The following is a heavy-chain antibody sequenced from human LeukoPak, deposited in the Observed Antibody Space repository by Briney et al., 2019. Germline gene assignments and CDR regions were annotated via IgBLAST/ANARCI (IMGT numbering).Heavy chain of an antibody. CDR1: GYTFTSYA. CDR2: INPNSGGT. Sequence: ASVKVSCKASGYTFTSYAMNWVRQAPGQGLEWMGWINPNSGGTNYAQKFQGRVTMTRDTSISTAYMELSRLRSDDTAVYYCARDLGFVDTAMVLGLWGQGTLVTVSS. J-gene: IGHJ4*02. CDR3: ARDLGFVDTAMVLGL. D-gene: IGHD5-18*01. V-gene: IGHV1-2*02.